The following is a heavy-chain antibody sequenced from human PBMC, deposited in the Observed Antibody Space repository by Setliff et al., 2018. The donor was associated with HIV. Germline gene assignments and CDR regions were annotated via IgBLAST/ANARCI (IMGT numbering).Heavy chain of an antibody. V-gene: IGHV1-46*01. J-gene: IGHJ4*02. CDR3: AKEYHTAPTGTRVANYVDY. CDR1: GYTFTSCF. D-gene: IGHD1-1*01. CDR2: INPSDGSA. Sequence: ASVKVSCKASGYTFTSCFLHWVRQAPGQGLEYMGIINPSDGSADYVEKFQDRVTITSDTSTSTVYMEMSSLRSEDTAIYYCAKEYHTAPTGTRVANYVDYWGQGTLVTVS.